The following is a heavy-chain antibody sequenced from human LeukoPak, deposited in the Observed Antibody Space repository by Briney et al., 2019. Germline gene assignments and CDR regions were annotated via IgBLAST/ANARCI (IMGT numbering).Heavy chain of an antibody. CDR3: ARGGDRRGDYLDYFDY. D-gene: IGHD4-17*01. CDR1: GFTFSSYS. Sequence: GGSLRLSCAASGFTFSSYSMNWVRQAPGKGLEWVSSISSSSSYIYYADSVKGRFTISRDNAKNSLYLQMNSLRAEDTAVYYCARGGDRRGDYLDYFDYWGQGTLVTVSS. CDR2: ISSSSSYI. V-gene: IGHV3-21*01. J-gene: IGHJ4*02.